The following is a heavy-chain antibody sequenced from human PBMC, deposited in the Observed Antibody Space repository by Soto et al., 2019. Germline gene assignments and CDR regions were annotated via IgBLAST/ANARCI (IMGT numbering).Heavy chain of an antibody. V-gene: IGHV3-30*18. Sequence: GGSLRLSCTASGFTFDEYGMSWVRQVPGKGPEWVAVIKCDGSNKYYADSVKGRFTISRDNSKNTLYLQMNSLRAEDTAVYYCAKDTGASSGWFSGYYYYGMDVWGQGTTVTVSS. CDR3: AKDTGASSGWFSGYYYYGMDV. CDR1: GFTFDEYG. J-gene: IGHJ6*02. CDR2: IKCDGSNK. D-gene: IGHD6-19*01.